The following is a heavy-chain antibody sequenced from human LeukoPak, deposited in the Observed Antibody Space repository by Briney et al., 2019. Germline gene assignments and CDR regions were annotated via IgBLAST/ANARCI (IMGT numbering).Heavy chain of an antibody. Sequence: GGSLRLSCAASGFTFSSYGMHWVRQAPGKGLEWVAVIWYDGSNKYYADSVKGRFTISRDNSKNTLYLQMNSLRAEDTAVYYCARERGGTHYFDYWGQGTLVTVSS. J-gene: IGHJ4*02. V-gene: IGHV3-33*01. CDR3: ARERGGTHYFDY. CDR2: IWYDGSNK. CDR1: GFTFSSYG. D-gene: IGHD1-7*01.